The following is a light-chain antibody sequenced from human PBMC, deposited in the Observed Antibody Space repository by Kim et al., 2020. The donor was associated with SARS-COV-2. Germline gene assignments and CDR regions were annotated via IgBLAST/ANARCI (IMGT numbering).Light chain of an antibody. CDR1: KLGDKY. V-gene: IGLV3-1*01. J-gene: IGLJ3*02. Sequence: VSPGPTASITCSGDKLGDKYACWYQQKPGQSPVLVIYQDSKRHSGIPERFSGSNSGNTATLTISGTQAMDEADYYCQAWDSSTWVFGGGTQLTVL. CDR3: QAWDSSTWV. CDR2: QDS.